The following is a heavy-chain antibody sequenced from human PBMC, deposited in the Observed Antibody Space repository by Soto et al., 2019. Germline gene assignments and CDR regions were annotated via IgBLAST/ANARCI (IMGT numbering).Heavy chain of an antibody. CDR1: GFTVSSNY. CDR3: AIQQVTPEVRFDY. D-gene: IGHD4-4*01. CDR2: IYSGGST. J-gene: IGHJ4*02. V-gene: IGHV3-53*01. Sequence: GSLLLSCAASGFTVSSNYMSWVRQAPGKGLEWVSVIYSGGSTYYADSVKGRFTISRDNSKNTLYLQMNSLRAEDTAVYYCAIQQVTPEVRFDYWGQGTLVTVSS.